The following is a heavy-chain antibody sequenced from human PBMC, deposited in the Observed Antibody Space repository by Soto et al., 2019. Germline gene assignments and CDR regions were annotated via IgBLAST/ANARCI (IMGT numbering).Heavy chain of an antibody. Sequence: QVQLVQSGAEVKKPGSSVKVSCKASGGTFSTYTITWVRQAPGQGLEWMGRIIPIIGIINYAQKFQGRVTITADKFTDTAYMEMIRLRSDDTAVYYCAGDPDSHYNDSHASSYPWGQGTLVTVSS. D-gene: IGHD3-22*01. CDR2: IIPIIGII. CDR3: AGDPDSHYNDSHASSYP. V-gene: IGHV1-69*08. CDR1: GGTFSTYT. J-gene: IGHJ5*02.